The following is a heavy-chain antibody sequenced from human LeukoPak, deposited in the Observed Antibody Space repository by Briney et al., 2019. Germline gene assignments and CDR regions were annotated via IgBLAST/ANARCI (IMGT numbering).Heavy chain of an antibody. CDR1: AISLVNYG. J-gene: IGHJ4*02. CDR3: AKDLGFTMIRGRPGGSSDY. D-gene: IGHD3-10*01. CDR2: ISYDGSNK. Sequence: GKSLRLSCAASAISLVNYGVHWVRQAPGKGLEWVAVISYDGSNKYYADSVKGRFTISRDNSKNTLYLQMNSLRAEDTAVYYCAKDLGFTMIRGRPGGSSDYWGQGTLVIVSS. V-gene: IGHV3-30*04.